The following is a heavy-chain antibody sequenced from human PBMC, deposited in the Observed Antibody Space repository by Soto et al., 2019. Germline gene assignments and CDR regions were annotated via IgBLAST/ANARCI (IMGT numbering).Heavy chain of an antibody. D-gene: IGHD2-8*01. J-gene: IGHJ4*02. CDR2: ISYDGSNK. Sequence: GGSLRHSCAAFGFTFSSYGMHWDRQAPGKGLEWVAVISYDGSNKYYADSVKGRFTISRDNSKNTLYLQMNSLRAEDTAVYYCAKRAPDCTNGVCYTTGLDLDYWGQGTLVT. CDR1: GFTFSSYG. V-gene: IGHV3-30*18. CDR3: AKRAPDCTNGVCYTTGLDLDY.